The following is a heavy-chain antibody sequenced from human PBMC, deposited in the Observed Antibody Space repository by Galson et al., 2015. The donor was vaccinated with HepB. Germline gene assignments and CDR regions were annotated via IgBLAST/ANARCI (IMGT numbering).Heavy chain of an antibody. CDR2: ISYDGSNK. CDR3: AKDLSQLLYHYYGMDV. V-gene: IGHV3-30*18. CDR1: GFTFSSYG. J-gene: IGHJ6*02. Sequence: SLRLSCAASGFTFSSYGMHWVRQAPGKGLEWVAVISYDGSNKYYADSVKGRFTISRDNSKNTLYLQMNSLRAEDTAVYYCAKDLSQLLYHYYGMDVWGQGTTVTVSS. D-gene: IGHD2-2*02.